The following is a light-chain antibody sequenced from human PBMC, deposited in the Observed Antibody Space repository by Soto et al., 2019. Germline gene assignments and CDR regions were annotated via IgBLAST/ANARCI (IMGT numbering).Light chain of an antibody. Sequence: DIQMTQSPSSLSASVGDRVTITCQASHDIKKYLNWYQEKPGKAPKLLFYDASNLQTGAPSRFSGSGSGTQFIFTIGSLQPEAIVTYYCQRYDSRPPAFGQGTRLDIK. V-gene: IGKV1-33*01. CDR1: HDIKKY. J-gene: IGKJ5*01. CDR3: QRYDSRPPA. CDR2: DAS.